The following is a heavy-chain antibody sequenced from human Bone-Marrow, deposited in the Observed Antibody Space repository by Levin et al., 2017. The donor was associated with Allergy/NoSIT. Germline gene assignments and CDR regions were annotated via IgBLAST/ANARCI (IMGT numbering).Heavy chain of an antibody. CDR3: LGVPGTTWSTSCDC. Sequence: GESLKISCAASGFTFTSYAMSWVRQAPGKGLEWVSIISGSGVSTNYADSVKGRFTISRDNSKNTLYLQMNRLRAEDTAVYYCLGVPGTTWSTSCDCWGQGTLVTVSS. CDR1: GFTFTSYA. V-gene: IGHV3-23*01. D-gene: IGHD1/OR15-1a*01. J-gene: IGHJ4*02. CDR2: ISGSGVST.